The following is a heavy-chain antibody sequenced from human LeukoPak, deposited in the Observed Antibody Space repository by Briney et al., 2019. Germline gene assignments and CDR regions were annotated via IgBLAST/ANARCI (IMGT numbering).Heavy chain of an antibody. V-gene: IGHV3-30-3*01. D-gene: IGHD1-26*01. CDR3: ARDCGIVGAAFFDY. J-gene: IGHJ4*02. Sequence: PGRSLRLSCAASGFAFSSYAMHWVRQAPGKGLEWVAVISYDGSNKYYADSVKGRFTISRDNSKNTLYLQMNSLRAEDTAVYYCARDCGIVGAAFFDYWGQGTLVTVSS. CDR2: ISYDGSNK. CDR1: GFAFSSYA.